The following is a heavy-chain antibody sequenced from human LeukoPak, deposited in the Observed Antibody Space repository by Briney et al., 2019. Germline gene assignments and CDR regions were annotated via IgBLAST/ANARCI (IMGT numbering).Heavy chain of an antibody. CDR2: ISSSSNYT. J-gene: IGHJ4*02. Sequence: PGGSLRLSCVATGFTFRKYGMNWVRQAPGKGLEWLSSISSSSNYTYFAESVKGRIAISRDNAHNTLYLQMDGLRAEDSAVYFCAREGKYASGSYDYWGQGTLVTVSS. CDR1: GFTFRKYG. D-gene: IGHD3-10*01. V-gene: IGHV3-21*01. CDR3: AREGKYASGSYDY.